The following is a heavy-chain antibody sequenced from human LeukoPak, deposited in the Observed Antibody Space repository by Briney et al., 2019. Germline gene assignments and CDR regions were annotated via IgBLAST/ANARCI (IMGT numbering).Heavy chain of an antibody. CDR1: GFTFSSCW. Sequence: PGGSLRLSCAASGFTFSSCWMSWVRQAPGKGLEWVANIKQDGSEKYYVDSVKGRFTISRDNAKNSLYLQMNSLRAEDTAVYYCASMEYYYDSSGYYVYWGQGTLVTVSS. D-gene: IGHD3-22*01. J-gene: IGHJ4*02. CDR2: IKQDGSEK. V-gene: IGHV3-7*01. CDR3: ASMEYYYDSSGYYVY.